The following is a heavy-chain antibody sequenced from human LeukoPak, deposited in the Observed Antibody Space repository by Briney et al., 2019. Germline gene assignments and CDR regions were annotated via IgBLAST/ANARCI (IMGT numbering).Heavy chain of an antibody. Sequence: ASVKVSCKASGYTFTSYGISWVRQAPGQGLEWMGWISAYNGNTNYAQKLQGRVTVTTDTSTSTAYMELRSLRSDDTAVYYCAREEDALGPPNYYDSSGYDAFDIWGQGTMVTVSS. CDR2: ISAYNGNT. CDR1: GYTFTSYG. J-gene: IGHJ3*02. D-gene: IGHD3-22*01. V-gene: IGHV1-18*01. CDR3: AREEDALGPPNYYDSSGYDAFDI.